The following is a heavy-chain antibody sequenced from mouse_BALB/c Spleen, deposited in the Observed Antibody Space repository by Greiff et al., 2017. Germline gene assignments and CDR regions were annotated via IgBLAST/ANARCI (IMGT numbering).Heavy chain of an antibody. CDR3: ARKSSYYYGSSPIDY. Sequence: LVESGAELMKPGASVKISCKATGYTFSSYWIEWVKQRPGHGLEWIGEILPGSGSTNYNEKFKGKATFTADTSSNTAYMQLSSLTSEDSAVYYCARKSSYYYGSSPIDYWGQGTTLTVSS. D-gene: IGHD1-1*01. V-gene: IGHV1-9*01. CDR1: GYTFSSYW. CDR2: ILPGSGST. J-gene: IGHJ2*01.